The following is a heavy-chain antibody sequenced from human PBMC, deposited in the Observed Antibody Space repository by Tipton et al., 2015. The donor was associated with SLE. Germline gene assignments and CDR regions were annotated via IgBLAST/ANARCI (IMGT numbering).Heavy chain of an antibody. V-gene: IGHV4-59*12. CDR1: GGSISSYY. CDR2: IYYSGST. J-gene: IGHJ5*02. CDR3: ARGGRGDGGNPFDP. D-gene: IGHD4-23*01. Sequence: TLSLTCTVSGGSISSYYWSWIRQPPGKGPEWIGYIYYSGSTNYNPSLKSRVTISMNTSKNQLSLKLSSVTAADTAVYYCARGGRGDGGNPFDPWGQGTLVTVSS.